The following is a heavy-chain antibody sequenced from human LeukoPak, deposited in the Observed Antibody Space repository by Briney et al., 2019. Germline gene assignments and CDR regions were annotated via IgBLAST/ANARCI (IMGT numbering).Heavy chain of an antibody. CDR2: IWYDGSNK. D-gene: IGHD2-21*01. Sequence: GGSLRLSCAASGFTFSSYGMHWVRQAPGKGLEWAAVIWYDGSNKYYADSVKGRFTISRDNSKNTLYLQMNSLRAEDTAVYYCARDLGDTYYFDYWGQGTLVTVSS. CDR3: ARDLGDTYYFDY. CDR1: GFTFSSYG. V-gene: IGHV3-33*01. J-gene: IGHJ4*02.